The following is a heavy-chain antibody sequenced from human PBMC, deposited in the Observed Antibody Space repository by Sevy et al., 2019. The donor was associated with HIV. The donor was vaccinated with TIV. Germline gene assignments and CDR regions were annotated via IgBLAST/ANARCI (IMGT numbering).Heavy chain of an antibody. V-gene: IGHV3-7*01. CDR2: MKEDGSER. Sequence: GESLKISCAASGFTFSSYWMSWVRQAPGKGLEWVATMKEDGSERNYVDSVKGRFTISRDNAKNSLYLQMNSLRVEDTAVYYCVREGVGGYSYSLDCWGQGTLVTVSS. D-gene: IGHD5-18*01. CDR3: VREGVGGYSYSLDC. CDR1: GFTFSSYW. J-gene: IGHJ4*02.